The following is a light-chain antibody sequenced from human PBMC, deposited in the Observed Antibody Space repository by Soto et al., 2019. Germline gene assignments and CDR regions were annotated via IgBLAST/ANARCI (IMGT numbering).Light chain of an antibody. CDR3: QQYNNWSPVT. CDR2: WAS. J-gene: IGKJ5*01. Sequence: IRRTQSPATLSASPGERATLSCRASQGISSHLAWYQQKPGQPPTLLIYWASTRATGVPSRFSGSGSATAFTTLTSSLQSEDFGAFFCQQYNNWSPVTFGQGTRLEIK. CDR1: QGISSH. V-gene: IGKV3-15*01.